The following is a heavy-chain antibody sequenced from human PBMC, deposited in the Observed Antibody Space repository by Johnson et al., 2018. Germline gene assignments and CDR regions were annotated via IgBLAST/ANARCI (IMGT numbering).Heavy chain of an antibody. CDR3: ARDSGIIVAPAPDAFDI. CDR1: GFTFRTYT. Sequence: EVQLVETGGGLVKPGGSLSLYCAASGFTFRTYTMSWVRQAPGQGLEWVSSISGSSLYKYYADSMKGRFTISRDNAKNLLYLHMSGLRAGDTAVYYCARDSGIIVAPAPDAFDIGGQGTVVTVSS. V-gene: IGHV3-21*06. J-gene: IGHJ3*02. CDR2: ISGSSLYK. D-gene: IGHD2-2*01.